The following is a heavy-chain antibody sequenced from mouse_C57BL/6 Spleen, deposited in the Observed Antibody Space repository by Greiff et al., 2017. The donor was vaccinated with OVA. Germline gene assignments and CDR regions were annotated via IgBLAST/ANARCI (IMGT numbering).Heavy chain of an antibody. CDR1: GFTFSSYA. CDR3: KRDRYYDYFDY. D-gene: IGHD2-12*01. V-gene: IGHV5-9-1*02. CDR2: ISSGGDYI. J-gene: IGHJ2*01. Sequence: EVKLMESGEGLVKPGGSLKLSCAASGFTFSSYAMSWVRQTPEKRLEWVAYISSGGDYIYYADTVKGRFTISRDNARNTLYLQMSSLKSEDTAMYYCKRDRYYDYFDYWGQGTTLTVSS.